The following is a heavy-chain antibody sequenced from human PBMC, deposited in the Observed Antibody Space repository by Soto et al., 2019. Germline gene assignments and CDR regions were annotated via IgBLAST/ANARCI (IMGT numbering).Heavy chain of an antibody. V-gene: IGHV3-53*01. Sequence: PGGSLRLSCAASGFTLSNNYMSWVRQAPGKGLEWVSVIYSSGRTDYADSVKGRFTISRDKSKNTLYLQMDSLRVEDTAVYYCGFARDGYTFRYTPFWGQGTLVTVSS. CDR1: GFTLSNNY. CDR3: GFARDGYTFRYTPF. CDR2: IYSSGRT. J-gene: IGHJ4*02. D-gene: IGHD5-12*01.